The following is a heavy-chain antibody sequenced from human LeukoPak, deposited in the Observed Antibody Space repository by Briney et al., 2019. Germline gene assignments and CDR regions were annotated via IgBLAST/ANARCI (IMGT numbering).Heavy chain of an antibody. V-gene: IGHV3-11*01. CDR2: ISSSGSTI. D-gene: IGHD6-13*01. CDR1: GFPFSDYY. CDR3: ARYYSASSSSRFDY. Sequence: GGSLRLSCAASGFPFSDYYMSWIRHAPGKGLEWVSYISSSGSTIKYADSVKGRFTISRDNAKNSLYLQKNSLRAEDTAVYYCARYYSASSSSRFDYWGQGTLVTVSS. J-gene: IGHJ4*02.